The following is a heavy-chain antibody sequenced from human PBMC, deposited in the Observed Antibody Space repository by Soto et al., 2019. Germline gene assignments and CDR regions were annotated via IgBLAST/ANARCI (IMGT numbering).Heavy chain of an antibody. CDR3: ARAGRRAFDI. CDR2: ISYDGSNK. J-gene: IGHJ3*02. D-gene: IGHD2-15*01. V-gene: IGHV3-30-3*01. CDR1: GFTFSSYA. Sequence: GGSLRLSCAASGFTFSSYAMHWVRQAPGKGLEWVAVISYDGSNKYYADSVKGRFTISRDNSKNTLYLQMNSLRAEDTAVYYCARAGRRAFDIWGQGTMVTVSS.